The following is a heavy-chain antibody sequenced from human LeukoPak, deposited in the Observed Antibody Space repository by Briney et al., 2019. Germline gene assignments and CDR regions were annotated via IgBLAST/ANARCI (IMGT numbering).Heavy chain of an antibody. CDR3: ARDHYDFWSGYYTLNWFDP. CDR1: GGSFSGYY. V-gene: IGHV4-34*01. D-gene: IGHD3-3*01. CDR2: INHSGST. J-gene: IGHJ5*02. Sequence: SETLSLTCAVYGGSFSGYYWSWIRQPPGKGLEWIGEINHSGSTNYNPSLKSRVTISVDTSKNQFSLKLSSVTAADTAVYYCARDHYDFWSGYYTLNWFDPWGQGTLVTVSS.